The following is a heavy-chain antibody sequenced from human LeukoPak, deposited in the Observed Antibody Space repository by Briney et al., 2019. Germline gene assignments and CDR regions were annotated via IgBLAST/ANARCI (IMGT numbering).Heavy chain of an antibody. CDR3: ARQGSSPHPGYFNY. Sequence: GGSLRLSCAASGFTVSSNYMSWVRQAPGKGLEWVSVIYSGGSTYYADSVKGRFTLLRDNPTNTLYLQMNSLRADDTAVYDCARQGSSPHPGYFNYWGQGTLLPVSS. D-gene: IGHD6-6*01. CDR1: GFTVSSNY. V-gene: IGHV3-53*05. CDR2: IYSGGST. J-gene: IGHJ4*02.